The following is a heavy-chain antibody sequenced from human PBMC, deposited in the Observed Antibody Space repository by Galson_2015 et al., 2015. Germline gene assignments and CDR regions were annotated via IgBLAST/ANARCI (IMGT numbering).Heavy chain of an antibody. CDR3: ARDGPGVLRFLDV. CDR2: IVGSGSSS. J-gene: IGHJ6*03. V-gene: IGHV3-23*01. Sequence: SLRLSCAASGFTFSSDAMNWVRQAPGRGLEWVSTIVGSGSSSYYADSVKGRFTISRDNSKNTLYLQMNSLRAEDTAIYYCARDGPGVLRFLDVWGKGTTVTVS. CDR1: GFTFSSDA. D-gene: IGHD3-3*01.